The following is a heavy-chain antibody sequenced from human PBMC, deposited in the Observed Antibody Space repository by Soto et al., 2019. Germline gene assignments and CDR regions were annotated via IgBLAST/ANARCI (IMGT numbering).Heavy chain of an antibody. CDR1: GFTFSSYA. V-gene: IGHV3-30-3*01. Sequence: GGSLRLSCAASGFTFSSYAMHWVRQAPGKGLEWVAVISYDGSNKYYADSVKGRFTISRDNSKNTLYLQMNSLRAEDTAVYYCARDIAVAGLLNYYGMDVWGQGTTVTVSS. D-gene: IGHD6-19*01. CDR3: ARDIAVAGLLNYYGMDV. CDR2: ISYDGSNK. J-gene: IGHJ6*02.